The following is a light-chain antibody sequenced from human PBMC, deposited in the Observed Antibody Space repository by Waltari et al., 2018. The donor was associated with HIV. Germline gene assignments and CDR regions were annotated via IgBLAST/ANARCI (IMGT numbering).Light chain of an antibody. Sequence: QPVLTQPPSASGTPGQRVIISCSGSSSNIGRHAVSWYQHLPGATPTLLLLGNNQRSSGGPDRFSGSKSANSASLAISGLRSVDEADYSCAAWDDSLDGPVFGGGTKLTVL. V-gene: IGLV1-44*01. CDR1: SSNIGRHA. J-gene: IGLJ2*01. CDR2: GNN. CDR3: AAWDDSLDGPV.